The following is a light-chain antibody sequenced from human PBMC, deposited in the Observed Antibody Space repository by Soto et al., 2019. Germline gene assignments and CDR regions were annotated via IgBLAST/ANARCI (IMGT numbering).Light chain of an antibody. J-gene: IGKJ5*01. V-gene: IGKV3-15*01. CDR2: AAS. Sequence: EIVMTQSPATLSVSPGERATLSCRASQSISINLAWYQRKPGQAPRLLIYAASNRATGVPARFSGSWSGTEFTLTISSLQSEDFAVYYCQQYNNWITFGQGTRLEIK. CDR1: QSISIN. CDR3: QQYNNWIT.